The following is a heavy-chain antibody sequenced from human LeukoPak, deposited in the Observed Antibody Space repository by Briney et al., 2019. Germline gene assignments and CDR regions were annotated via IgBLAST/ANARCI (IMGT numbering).Heavy chain of an antibody. V-gene: IGHV4-59*01. J-gene: IGHJ4*02. CDR3: VRGNPSSELYY. Sequence: SGTLSLTCAVSGATISSYSWSWVRQPPGKGLEWVGYIFYSGSTNYNPSLKSRVTMSVARSKNQFSLKLSSPAAANTAGEYCVRGNPSSELYYWGQGTLVTVSS. CDR1: GATISSYS. D-gene: IGHD1-26*01. CDR2: IFYSGST.